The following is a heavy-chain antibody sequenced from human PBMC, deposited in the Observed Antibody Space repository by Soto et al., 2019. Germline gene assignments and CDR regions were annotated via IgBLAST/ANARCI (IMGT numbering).Heavy chain of an antibody. Sequence: LSLTCAVYGGSFSGYYWSWIRQPPGKGLEWIGEINHSGSTNYNPSLKSRVTISVDTSKNQFSLKLSSVTAADTAVYYCASVAPGRWSRDWFDPWGQGTLVTVSS. CDR2: INHSGST. J-gene: IGHJ5*02. V-gene: IGHV4-34*01. D-gene: IGHD3-3*01. CDR3: ASVAPGRWSRDWFDP. CDR1: GGSFSGYY.